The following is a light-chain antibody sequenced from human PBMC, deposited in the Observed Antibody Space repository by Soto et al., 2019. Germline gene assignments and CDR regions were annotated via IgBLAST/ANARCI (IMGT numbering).Light chain of an antibody. CDR3: QQCGNSPQT. CDR1: QSVTNNL. Sequence: EIVLTQSPGTLSLSPGERATLSCRASQSVTNNLLAWFQQKPGQPPRLLIYGASSRATGIPDRFSGSGSRTDVTLSISRLEPEDFAVYYCQQCGNSPQTFGQGTRLEI. J-gene: IGKJ2*01. V-gene: IGKV3-20*01. CDR2: GAS.